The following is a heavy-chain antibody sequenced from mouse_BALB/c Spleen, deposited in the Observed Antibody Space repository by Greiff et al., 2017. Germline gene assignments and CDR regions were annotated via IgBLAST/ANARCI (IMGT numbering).Heavy chain of an antibody. V-gene: IGHV6-6*02. CDR1: GFTFSNYW. J-gene: IGHJ2*01. D-gene: IGHD4-1*01. Sequence: EVKVEESGGGLVQPGGSMKLSCVASGFTFSNYWMNWVRQSPEKGLEWVAEIRLKSNNYATHYAESVKGRFTISRDDSKSSVYLQMNNLRAEDTGIYYCTRPANWDYFDYWGQGTTLTVSS. CDR2: IRLKSNNYAT. CDR3: TRPANWDYFDY.